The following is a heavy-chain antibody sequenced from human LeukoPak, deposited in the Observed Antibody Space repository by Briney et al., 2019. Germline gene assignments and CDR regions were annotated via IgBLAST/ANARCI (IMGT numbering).Heavy chain of an antibody. V-gene: IGHV5-51*01. D-gene: IGHD1-1*01. CDR3: ARHFGNWKNFDF. Sequence: GESLKISCKGSGYSFTNYWIGWVRQMPGKGLEWMGIIYPDDSDTRYSPSLQGQVTISADKSIRTAYLHWSSLKASDTAIYYCARHFGNWKNFDFWGRGTLVTVSS. J-gene: IGHJ4*02. CDR1: GYSFTNYW. CDR2: IYPDDSDT.